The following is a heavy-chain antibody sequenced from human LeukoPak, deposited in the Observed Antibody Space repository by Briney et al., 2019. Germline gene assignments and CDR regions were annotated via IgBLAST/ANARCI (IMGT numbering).Heavy chain of an antibody. CDR3: AKGLWVMTTVTTSGMDV. Sequence: GRSLRLSCAASGFTFDDYAMHWVRQAPGKGLEWVSGISWNSGSIGYADSVKGRFTISRDNAKNSLYLQMNSLRAEDTALYYCAKGLWVMTTVTTSGMDVWGQGTTVTVSS. V-gene: IGHV3-9*01. CDR2: ISWNSGSI. D-gene: IGHD4-17*01. CDR1: GFTFDDYA. J-gene: IGHJ6*02.